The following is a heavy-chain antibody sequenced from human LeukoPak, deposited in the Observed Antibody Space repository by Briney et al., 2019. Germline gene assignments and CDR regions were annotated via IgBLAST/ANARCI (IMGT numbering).Heavy chain of an antibody. CDR3: ARKGYSYGFILRGWFDP. CDR1: GGSISSGTFS. J-gene: IGHJ5*02. D-gene: IGHD5-18*01. V-gene: IGHV4-39*07. Sequence: SETLSLNCTVSGGSISSGTFSWGWIRQPPGKGLEWIGEINHSGSTNYNPSLKSRVTISVDTSKNQFSLKLSSVTAADTAVYYCARKGYSYGFILRGWFDPWGQGTLVTVSS. CDR2: INHSGST.